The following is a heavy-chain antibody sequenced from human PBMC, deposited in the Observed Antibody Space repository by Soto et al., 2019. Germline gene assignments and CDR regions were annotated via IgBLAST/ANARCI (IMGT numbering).Heavy chain of an antibody. CDR2: INAGNGNT. D-gene: IGHD3-10*01. CDR1: GYTFTSYA. CDR3: ARDGGSMVRGGMDV. V-gene: IGHV1-3*01. Sequence: ASVKVSCKASGYTFTSYAMHWVRQAPGQRLEWMGWINAGNGNTKYSQKFQGRVTITRDTSASTAYMELSSLRSEDTAVYYCARDGGSMVRGGMDVWGQGTTVTVSS. J-gene: IGHJ6*02.